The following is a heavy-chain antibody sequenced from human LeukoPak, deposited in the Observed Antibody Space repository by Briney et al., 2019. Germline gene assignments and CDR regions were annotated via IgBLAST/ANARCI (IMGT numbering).Heavy chain of an antibody. Sequence: PSETLSLTCTVSGGSISSYYWSWIRQPPGEGLEWIGYIYYSGSTNYNPSLKSRVTISVDTSKNQFSLKLSSVTAADTAVYYCARARIGVAATWSDPWGQGTLVTVSS. CDR3: ARARIGVAATWSDP. D-gene: IGHD2-15*01. J-gene: IGHJ5*02. CDR2: IYYSGST. V-gene: IGHV4-59*01. CDR1: GGSISSYY.